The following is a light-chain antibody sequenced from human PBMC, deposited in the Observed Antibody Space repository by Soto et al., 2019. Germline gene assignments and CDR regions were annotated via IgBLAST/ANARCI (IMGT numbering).Light chain of an antibody. CDR1: QSVTYN. CDR2: GAS. Sequence: EIVMTQSPATLSVSPGERATLSCRASQSVTYNLAWYQQKPGQAPRLLFYGASTRATGIPARFSDSGSGTEFTLTITSLQSEDFAVYYCQHYNNWPFTFGPGTKVDIK. CDR3: QHYNNWPFT. V-gene: IGKV3-15*01. J-gene: IGKJ3*01.